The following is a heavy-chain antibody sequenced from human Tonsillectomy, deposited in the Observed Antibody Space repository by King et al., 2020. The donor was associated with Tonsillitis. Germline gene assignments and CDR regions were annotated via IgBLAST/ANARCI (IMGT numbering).Heavy chain of an antibody. CDR1: GFTFSDHY. D-gene: IGHD3-22*01. CDR3: TRGSYDGSGYSFDY. J-gene: IGHJ4*02. CDR2: TRDKPNSYTT. V-gene: IGHV3-72*01. Sequence: VQLVESGGGLVQPGGSLRLSCAASGFTFSDHYMDWVRQAPGKGLEWVGRTRDKPNSYTTEYAASVKGRFTISRDDSKSSLYLQMNSLKTEDTAVYYCTRGSYDGSGYSFDYWGQGNLVPGSS.